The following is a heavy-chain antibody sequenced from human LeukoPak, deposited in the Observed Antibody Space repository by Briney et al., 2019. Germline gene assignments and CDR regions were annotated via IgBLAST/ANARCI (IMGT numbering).Heavy chain of an antibody. Sequence: GGSLRLSCAASAFTFSSYAMSWVRQAPGKGLEWVSTISNSDGCTYYADSVKGRFTISRDNSENTLYLQMNSLRAEDTAVYYCAKATGYLLWVRGTVVIVSS. D-gene: IGHD1-14*01. CDR1: AFTFSSYA. V-gene: IGHV3-23*01. J-gene: IGHJ4*02. CDR3: AKATGYLL. CDR2: ISNSDGCT.